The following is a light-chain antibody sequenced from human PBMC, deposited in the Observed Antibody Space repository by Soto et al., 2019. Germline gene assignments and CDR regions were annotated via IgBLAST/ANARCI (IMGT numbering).Light chain of an antibody. CDR3: AAWDDSLSGVV. Sequence: QSVLTQAPSASGTPGQRVTISCSGSRANIGSPYVYWYQQFPGTAPNPLISWNNQRPSGVPDRVSGSKSGPSASLVLSGLRSEDEADDYCAAWDDSLSGVVFGGGTKLTVL. CDR1: RANIGSPY. J-gene: IGLJ2*01. V-gene: IGLV1-47*01. CDR2: WNN.